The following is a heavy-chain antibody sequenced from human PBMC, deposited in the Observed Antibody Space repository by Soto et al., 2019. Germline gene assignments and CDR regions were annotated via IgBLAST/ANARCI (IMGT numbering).Heavy chain of an antibody. V-gene: IGHV3-48*02. Sequence: EVQLVESGGGLVQPGGSLRLSCAASGFTFSSYSMNWVRQAPGKGLEWVSYISSSSSTIYYADSVKGRFTISRDNAKNSLYLQMNSLRDEDPAVYYCAIITIFGVGPYGMDVWGQGTTVTVSS. CDR1: GFTFSSYS. D-gene: IGHD3-3*01. J-gene: IGHJ6*02. CDR2: ISSSSSTI. CDR3: AIITIFGVGPYGMDV.